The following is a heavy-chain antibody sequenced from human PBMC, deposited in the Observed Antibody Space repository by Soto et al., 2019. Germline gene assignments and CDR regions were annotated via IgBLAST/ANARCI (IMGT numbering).Heavy chain of an antibody. Sequence: SVKVSCKAPGGTFSSYAISWVRQAPGQGLEWMGGIIPIFGTANYAQKFQGRVTITADESTSTAYMELSSLRSEDTAVYYCASPGENYDFWGGYRFGYWGQGTLVTVSS. CDR2: IIPIFGTA. CDR1: GGTFSSYA. J-gene: IGHJ4*01. CDR3: ASPGENYDFWGGYRFGY. V-gene: IGHV1-69*13. D-gene: IGHD3-3*01.